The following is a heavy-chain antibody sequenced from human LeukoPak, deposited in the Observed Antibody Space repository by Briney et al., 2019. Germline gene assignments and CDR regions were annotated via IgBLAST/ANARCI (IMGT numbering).Heavy chain of an antibody. V-gene: IGHV3-23*01. CDR1: GFASNKYA. J-gene: IGHJ4*02. CDR2: VTDSGSST. Sequence: PGGSLRLSCAASGFASNKYAMTWIRQAPGKGLEWVSSVTDSGSSTFYVDSVKGRFIISRDNSKNTLSLQMDSLRVEDTAVYYCAKARSEWERLQFDFDFWGPGTRVAVSS. CDR3: AKARSEWERLQFDFDF. D-gene: IGHD1-26*01.